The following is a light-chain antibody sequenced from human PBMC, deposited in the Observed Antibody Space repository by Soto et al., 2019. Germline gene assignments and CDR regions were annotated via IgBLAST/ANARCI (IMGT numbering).Light chain of an antibody. CDR3: ASWDDSLNDVV. CDR2: TND. V-gene: IGLV1-44*01. CDR1: SFNIGSNT. Sequence: QSVLTQPPSASGPPGQRVTISCSGSSFNIGSNTVNWYQQLPRTAPKLLIYTNDHRPSGVPDRFSGSKSGTSASLAISGLQSEDEADYYCASWDDSLNDVVFGVGTKLTVL. J-gene: IGLJ2*01.